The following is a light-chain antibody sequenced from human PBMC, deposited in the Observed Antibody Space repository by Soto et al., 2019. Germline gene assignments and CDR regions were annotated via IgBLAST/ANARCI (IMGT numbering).Light chain of an antibody. CDR3: QQYKNWPLT. CDR2: GAS. CDR1: QSVSSSY. Sequence: EIVLTQSPGTLSFSPGERAPLSCRSSQSVSSSYLAWYQQKPGQAPRLLIYGASTRATGIPATFSGSRSGTEFTLTISSLQSEDFAVYYCQQYKNWPLTFGGGTKVDIK. V-gene: IGKV3-15*01. J-gene: IGKJ4*01.